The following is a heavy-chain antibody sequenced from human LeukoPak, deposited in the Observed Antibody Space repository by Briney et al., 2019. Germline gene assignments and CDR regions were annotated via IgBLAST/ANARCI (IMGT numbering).Heavy chain of an antibody. J-gene: IGHJ4*02. CDR1: GYTFTSYG. CDR2: ISAYNGNT. V-gene: IGHV1-18*01. D-gene: IGHD2-15*01. Sequence: ASVKVSCKASGYTFTSYGISWVRQAPGQGLEWMGWISAYNGNTNYAQKLQGRVTMTTDTSTSTAYMELRSLRSDDTAVYYCARVGSYCSGGSCRVPDDYWGQGTLVTVSS. CDR3: ARVGSYCSGGSCRVPDDY.